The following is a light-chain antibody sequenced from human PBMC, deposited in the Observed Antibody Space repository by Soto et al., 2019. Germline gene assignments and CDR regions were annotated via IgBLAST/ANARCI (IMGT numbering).Light chain of an antibody. CDR3: QCYDIRLQNYV. J-gene: IGLJ1*01. CDR2: GDN. CDR1: TSNIGAPYD. V-gene: IGLV1-40*01. Sequence: QSVLTQPPSVSGAPGQRVSISCTGSTSNIGAPYDVHWYQHLPGTAPKLLIYGDNNRPSGVPDRFSGSKSGTSASLAITRLQAEDEADYYCQCYDIRLQNYVFGTGTK.